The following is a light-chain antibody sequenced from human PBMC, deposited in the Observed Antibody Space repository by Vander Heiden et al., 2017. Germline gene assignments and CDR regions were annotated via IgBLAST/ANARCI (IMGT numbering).Light chain of an antibody. CDR3: SSYTSGSTPHWV. CDR1: SSDVGGYNY. J-gene: IGLJ3*02. Sequence: QSALTQPASVSGSPGQSLTISCTGTSSDVGGYNYVSWYQQHPGKAPKLMIYDVSNRPSGVSNRFSGSKSGNTASLTISGLLAEDEADYYCSSYTSGSTPHWVFGGGTKLTVL. CDR2: DVS. V-gene: IGLV2-14*01.